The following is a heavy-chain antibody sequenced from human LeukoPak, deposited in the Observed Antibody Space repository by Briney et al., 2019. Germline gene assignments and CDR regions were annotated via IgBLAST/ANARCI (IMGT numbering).Heavy chain of an antibody. J-gene: IGHJ4*02. V-gene: IGHV3-23*01. Sequence: GGSLRLSCAASRFTFSSYAMSWVRQAPGKGLEWVSAISGSGSSTNYADSVKGRFTISRDNSQNTLYLQMNSLRAEDTAVYYCAKDGYSSGASFDYWGQGTLVTVSS. D-gene: IGHD6-19*01. CDR2: ISGSGSST. CDR1: RFTFSSYA. CDR3: AKDGYSSGASFDY.